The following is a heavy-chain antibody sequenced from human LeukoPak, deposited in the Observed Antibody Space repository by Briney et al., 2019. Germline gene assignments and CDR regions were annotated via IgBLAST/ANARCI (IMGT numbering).Heavy chain of an antibody. J-gene: IGHJ6*02. Sequence: NPGGSLSLSCAASGFTFSSYSMNWVRQAPGKGLEWVSSISSSSSYIYYADSVKGRFTISRDNAQNSLYLQMNSLRAEDTAVYYCARDLWSRIYCSGGSCSDYYYYYGMDVWGQGTTVTVSS. CDR1: GFTFSSYS. D-gene: IGHD2-15*01. CDR2: ISSSSSYI. CDR3: ARDLWSRIYCSGGSCSDYYYYYGMDV. V-gene: IGHV3-21*01.